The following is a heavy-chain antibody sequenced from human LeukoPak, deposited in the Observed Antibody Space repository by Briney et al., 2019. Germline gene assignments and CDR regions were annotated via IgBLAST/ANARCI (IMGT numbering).Heavy chain of an antibody. Sequence: SETLPLTCTVSGGSISSYYWTWVRQPPAKELGLEWIGYIYYSGGTNYNPSLKSRVTTSIDTSKNQVSLKLSSVTAADTAVYYCARLWDSSSSLDYWGQGTLVTVSS. D-gene: IGHD6-6*01. J-gene: IGHJ4*02. CDR3: ARLWDSSSSLDY. CDR2: IYYSGGT. CDR1: GGSISSYY. V-gene: IGHV4-59*08.